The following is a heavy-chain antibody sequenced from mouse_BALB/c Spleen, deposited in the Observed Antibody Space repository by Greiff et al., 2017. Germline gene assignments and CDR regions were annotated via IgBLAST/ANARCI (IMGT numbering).Heavy chain of an antibody. CDR3: TRDRWDVYAMDY. J-gene: IGHJ4*01. D-gene: IGHD4-1*01. CDR2: ISSGGSYT. Sequence: EVKLMESGGGLVKPGGSLKLSCAASGFTFSSYTMSWVRQTPEKRLEWVATISSGGSYTYYPDSVKGRFTISRDNAKNTLYLQMSSLKSEDTAMYYCTRDRWDVYAMDYWGQGTSVTVSS. V-gene: IGHV5-6-4*01. CDR1: GFTFSSYT.